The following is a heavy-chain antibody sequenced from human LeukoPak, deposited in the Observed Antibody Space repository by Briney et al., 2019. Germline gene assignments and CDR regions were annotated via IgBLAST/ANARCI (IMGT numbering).Heavy chain of an antibody. J-gene: IGHJ3*02. CDR1: GFTFSSYG. V-gene: IGHV3-33*01. CDR2: VWYDGSQK. Sequence: PGRSLRLSCAASGFTFSSYGMHWVRQAPGKGLEWVAIVWYDGSQKYYADSVKGRFTISRDNSKNTLPLQMNSLRAEDTAMYYCARDNGDYGRAFDIWGQGTMVIVSS. CDR3: ARDNGDYGRAFDI. D-gene: IGHD4-17*01.